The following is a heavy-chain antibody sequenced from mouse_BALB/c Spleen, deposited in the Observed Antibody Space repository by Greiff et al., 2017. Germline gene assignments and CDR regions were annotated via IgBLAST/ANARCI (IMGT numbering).Heavy chain of an antibody. J-gene: IGHJ3*01. Sequence: QVTLKESGPGILQPSQTLSLTCSFSGFSLSTSGMGVSWIRQPSGKGLEWLAHIYWDDDKRYNPSLKSRLTISKDTSRNQVFLKITSVDTADTATYYCAREGYYCSSLAYWGQGTLVTVSA. D-gene: IGHD1-1*01. V-gene: IGHV8-12*01. CDR3: AREGYYCSSLAY. CDR1: GFSLSTSGMG. CDR2: IYWDDDK.